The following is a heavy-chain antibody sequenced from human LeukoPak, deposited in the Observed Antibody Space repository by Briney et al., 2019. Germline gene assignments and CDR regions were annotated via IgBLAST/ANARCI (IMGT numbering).Heavy chain of an antibody. D-gene: IGHD6-6*01. V-gene: IGHV3-48*03. Sequence: GGSLRLSCAASGISFSSYEMNWVRQAPGKGLEWVSYITNSGTTIFYADSVRGRFTISRDNAKNSLFLQMNSLRADDTAVYYCAEVPMSSSYIDSWGQGTLVTVSS. CDR2: ITNSGTTI. CDR3: AEVPMSSSYIDS. J-gene: IGHJ4*02. CDR1: GISFSSYE.